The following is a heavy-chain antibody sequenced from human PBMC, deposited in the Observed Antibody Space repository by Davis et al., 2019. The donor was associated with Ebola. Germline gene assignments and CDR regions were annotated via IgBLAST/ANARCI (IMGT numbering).Heavy chain of an antibody. Sequence: MPSQTLSLTCTVSGGSISSGDYYWSWIRQPPGKGLEWIGYIYYSGSTYYNPPLKSRVTISVDTSKNQFSLKLSSVTAADTAVYYCARAWRGNIVVVPAAISRWFDPWGQGTLVTVSS. CDR2: IYYSGST. CDR3: ARAWRGNIVVVPAAISRWFDP. CDR1: GGSISSGDYY. V-gene: IGHV4-30-4*01. J-gene: IGHJ5*02. D-gene: IGHD2-2*01.